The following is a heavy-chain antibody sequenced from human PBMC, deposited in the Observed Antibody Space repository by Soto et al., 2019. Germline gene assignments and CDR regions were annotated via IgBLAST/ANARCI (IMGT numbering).Heavy chain of an antibody. D-gene: IGHD2-8*02. V-gene: IGHV1-18*01. Sequence: ASVKVSCKASGYTFTSYGISWVRQAPGQGLEWMGWISAYNGNTNNAQKLQGRVTMTTDTSTSTAYMELRSLRSDDTAVYYCARDTDGNYYYYYMDVWGKGTTVTVSS. J-gene: IGHJ6*03. CDR3: ARDTDGNYYYYYMDV. CDR1: GYTFTSYG. CDR2: ISAYNGNT.